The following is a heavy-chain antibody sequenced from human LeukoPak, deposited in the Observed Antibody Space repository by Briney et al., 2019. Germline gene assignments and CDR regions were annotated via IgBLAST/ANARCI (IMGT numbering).Heavy chain of an antibody. Sequence: PSETLSLTCTVSGGSISSGSYSWSWIRQPAGKGLEWIGRIYTSGSTNYNPSLKSRVTISVDTSKNQFSLKLSSVTAADTAVYYCARDNYYDSSGYYYVQGWFDPWGQGTLVTVSS. D-gene: IGHD3-22*01. CDR2: IYTSGST. CDR1: GGSISSGSYS. V-gene: IGHV4-61*02. J-gene: IGHJ5*02. CDR3: ARDNYYDSSGYYYVQGWFDP.